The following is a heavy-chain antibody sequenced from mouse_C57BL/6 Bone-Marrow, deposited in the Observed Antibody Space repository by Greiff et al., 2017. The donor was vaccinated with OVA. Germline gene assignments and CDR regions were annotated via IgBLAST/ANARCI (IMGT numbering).Heavy chain of an antibody. CDR2: IYPRSGNT. D-gene: IGHD1-1*01. Sequence: VQLQQSGAELARPGASVKLSCKASGYTFTSYGISWVKQRTGQGLEWIGEIYPRSGNTYYNEKFKGKATLTADKSSSTAYMELRSLTSEDSAVYFCARPIYYYGSSRYYFDYWGKGTTLTVSS. V-gene: IGHV1-81*01. J-gene: IGHJ2*01. CDR1: GYTFTSYG. CDR3: ARPIYYYGSSRYYFDY.